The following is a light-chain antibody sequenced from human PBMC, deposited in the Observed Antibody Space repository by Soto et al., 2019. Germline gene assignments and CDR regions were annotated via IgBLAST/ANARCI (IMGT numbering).Light chain of an antibody. J-gene: IGKJ1*01. V-gene: IGKV1-5*03. CDR3: QQYHSFSRT. CDR2: KAS. CDR1: QSISVW. Sequence: DIQMTQSPSTLSASVGGRVTITCRASQSISVWLAWYQQKPGKAPKPLIYKASSLESGVPSRFSGSGSGTEFTLTVSILQPDDFATYFCQQYHSFSRTFGPGTRVEIK.